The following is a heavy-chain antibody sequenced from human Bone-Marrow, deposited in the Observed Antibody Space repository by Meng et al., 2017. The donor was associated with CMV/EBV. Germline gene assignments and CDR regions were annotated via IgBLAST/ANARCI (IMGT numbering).Heavy chain of an antibody. CDR2: INPNSGGT. D-gene: IGHD3-22*01. V-gene: IGHV1-2*02. Sequence: ASVKVSCKASGYTFTGYYMHWVRQAPGQGLEWMGWINPNSGGTNYAQKFQGRVTMTRDTSISTAYMELSRLRSDDTAVYYCARADYYDSSVYWGGRNYYGMDVWGQGTTVTVSS. CDR1: GYTFTGYY. J-gene: IGHJ6*02. CDR3: ARADYYDSSVYWGGRNYYGMDV.